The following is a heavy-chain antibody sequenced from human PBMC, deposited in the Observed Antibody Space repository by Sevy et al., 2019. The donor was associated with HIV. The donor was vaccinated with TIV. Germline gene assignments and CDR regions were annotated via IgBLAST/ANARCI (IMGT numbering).Heavy chain of an antibody. CDR1: GFTFSSYA. CDR2: ISGSGGST. Sequence: GGSLRLSCAASGFTFSSYAMSWVRQAPGKGLEWVSAISGSGGSTYYANSFKGRFTISRDNSTNTMYLQMSSLRTEDLAVYYCAKEDSYGQGSYGYFDYWGQGTLVTVSS. D-gene: IGHD3-10*01. CDR3: AKEDSYGQGSYGYFDY. J-gene: IGHJ4*02. V-gene: IGHV3-23*01.